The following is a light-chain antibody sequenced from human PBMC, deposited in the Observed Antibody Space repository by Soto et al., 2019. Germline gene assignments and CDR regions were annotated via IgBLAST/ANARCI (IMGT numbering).Light chain of an antibody. CDR3: QQYNNWRGA. CDR1: QSVSSN. J-gene: IGKJ1*01. CDR2: VAS. Sequence: EIVMTQSPATLSVSPGERATLSCRASQSVSSNLAWYQQKPGQAPRLLIYVASTRATGIPARFSGSGSGTEFTLTINSLQSEDFAVYYCQQYNNWRGAFGQGTKVEIK. V-gene: IGKV3-15*01.